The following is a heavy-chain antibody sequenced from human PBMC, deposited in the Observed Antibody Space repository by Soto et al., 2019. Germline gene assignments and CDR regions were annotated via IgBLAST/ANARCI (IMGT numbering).Heavy chain of an antibody. V-gene: IGHV3-21*01. CDR3: PRDGAQRYFSWLLKKPPLFDY. CDR2: ISSSSSYI. J-gene: IGHJ4*02. Sequence: GGSLRLSCAASGFTFSTYSMNWVRQAPGKGLEWVSSISSSSSYIYYADSVKGRFTISRDNAKNSLYLQMNSLRAEDTAVYYCPRDGAQRYFSWLLKKPPLFDYWGQGTLVTVSS. D-gene: IGHD3-9*01. CDR1: GFTFSTYS.